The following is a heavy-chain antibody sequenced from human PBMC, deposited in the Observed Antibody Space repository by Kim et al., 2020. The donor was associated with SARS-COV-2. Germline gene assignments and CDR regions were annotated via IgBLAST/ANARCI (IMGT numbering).Heavy chain of an antibody. D-gene: IGHD4-17*01. J-gene: IGHJ4*02. CDR3: ARDLDGTTVTTGDY. Sequence: GGSLRLSCAASEFTFSSYSMNWVRQAPGKGLEWVSSISSSSSYIYYADSVKGRFTISRDNAKNSLYLQMNSLRAEDTAVYYCARDLDGTTVTTGDYWGQGTLVTVSS. CDR2: ISSSSSYI. CDR1: EFTFSSYS. V-gene: IGHV3-21*01.